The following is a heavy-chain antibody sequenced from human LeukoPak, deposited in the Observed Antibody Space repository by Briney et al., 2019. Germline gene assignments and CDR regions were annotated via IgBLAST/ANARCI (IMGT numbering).Heavy chain of an antibody. D-gene: IGHD2-15*01. CDR3: ARFLDCSGGSCYRFFDY. CDR2: ISGSGGST. V-gene: IGHV3-23*01. J-gene: IGHJ4*02. CDR1: GFTFSSYA. Sequence: GGSLRLSCAASGFTFSSYAMSWVRQAPGKGLEWVSAISGSGGSTYYADSVKGRFTISRDNSKNTLYLQMNSLRAEDTAVYYCARFLDCSGGSCYRFFDYWGQGTLVTVSS.